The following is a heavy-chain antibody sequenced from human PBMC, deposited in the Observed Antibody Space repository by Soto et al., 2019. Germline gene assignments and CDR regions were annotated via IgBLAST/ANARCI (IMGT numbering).Heavy chain of an antibody. V-gene: IGHV4-59*01. CDR3: ARWDQSLLDY. J-gene: IGHJ4*02. Sequence: SETLSLTCTVSGGSISSYYWSWIRQPPGKGLEWIGYIYYSGSTNYNPSLKSRVTISVDTSKNQFSLKLSSVTAADTAVYYCARWDQSLLDYWGQGTLVTVSS. D-gene: IGHD1-26*01. CDR1: GGSISSYY. CDR2: IYYSGST.